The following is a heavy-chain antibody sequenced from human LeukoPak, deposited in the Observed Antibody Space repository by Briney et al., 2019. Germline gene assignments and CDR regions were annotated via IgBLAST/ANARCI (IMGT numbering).Heavy chain of an antibody. J-gene: IGHJ4*02. V-gene: IGHV3-15*01. Sequence: GGSLRLSCAASRFTFSNAWMSWVRQAPGKGLEWVGHIKSKTDGGTTDYAAPVKGRFTISRDDSKNTLYLHMNSLKTEDTAVYYCGWLPDYWGQGTLVTVSS. CDR3: GWLPDY. CDR1: RFTFSNAW. D-gene: IGHD3-22*01. CDR2: IKSKTDGGTT.